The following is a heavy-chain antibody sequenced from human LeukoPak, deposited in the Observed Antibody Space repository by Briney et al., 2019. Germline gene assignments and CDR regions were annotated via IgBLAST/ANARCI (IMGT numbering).Heavy chain of an antibody. CDR2: IIPIFGTA. J-gene: IGHJ5*02. D-gene: IGHD3-22*01. Sequence: SVKVSCKASGGTFSSYAISWVRQAPGQGLEWMGRIIPIFGTANDAQKFQGRVTITADKSTSTAYMELSSLRSEDTAVYYCARDLRYYDSSGYLPWGQGTLVTVSS. CDR3: ARDLRYYDSSGYLP. V-gene: IGHV1-69*06. CDR1: GGTFSSYA.